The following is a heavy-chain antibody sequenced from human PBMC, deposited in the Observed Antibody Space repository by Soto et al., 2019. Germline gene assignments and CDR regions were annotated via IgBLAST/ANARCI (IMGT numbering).Heavy chain of an antibody. CDR1: GYTFTGYY. Sequence: ASVKVSCKASGYTFTGYYMHWVRQAPGQGLEWMGWINPNSGGTNYAQKFQGWVTMTRDTSISTAYMELSRLRSDDTAVYYCARAPYDILTGYSNPFDYWGQGTLVTVSS. CDR2: INPNSGGT. D-gene: IGHD3-9*01. V-gene: IGHV1-2*04. CDR3: ARAPYDILTGYSNPFDY. J-gene: IGHJ4*02.